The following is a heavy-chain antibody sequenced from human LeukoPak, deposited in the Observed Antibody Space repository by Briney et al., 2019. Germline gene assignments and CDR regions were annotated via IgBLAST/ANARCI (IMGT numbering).Heavy chain of an antibody. D-gene: IGHD2-2*01. J-gene: IGHJ4*02. CDR2: INPNSGGA. V-gene: IGHV1-2*06. CDR3: ARSYCIGTNCYSHLFDY. CDR1: GYTFTGDY. Sequence: ASVKVSCKASGYTFTGDYLHWVRQAPGQGLEWMGRINPNSGGANYAQNFQGRVTMTRDTSISTAHMELSRLRSDDTAVYYCARSYCIGTNCYSHLFDYWGREPWSPSPQ.